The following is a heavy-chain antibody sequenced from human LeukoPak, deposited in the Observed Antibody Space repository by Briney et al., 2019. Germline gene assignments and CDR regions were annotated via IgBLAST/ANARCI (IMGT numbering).Heavy chain of an antibody. CDR1: GGSISSSSYY. V-gene: IGHV4-39*07. Sequence: SETLSLTCTVSGGSISSSSYYWGWIRQPPGKGLEWIGSIYYSGSTYYNPSLKSRVTISVDTSKNQFSLKLSSVTAADTAVYYCARGRRDPGYSSSWCDYWGQGTLVTVSS. CDR3: ARGRRDPGYSSSWCDY. CDR2: IYYSGST. D-gene: IGHD6-13*01. J-gene: IGHJ4*02.